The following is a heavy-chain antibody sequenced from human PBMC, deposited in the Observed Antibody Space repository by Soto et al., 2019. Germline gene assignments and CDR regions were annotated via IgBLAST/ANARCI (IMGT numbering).Heavy chain of an antibody. CDR3: ATDPPRLVTLAFDY. CDR1: GVTFSSYA. V-gene: IGHV3-23*01. J-gene: IGHJ4*02. D-gene: IGHD3-9*01. CDR2: ISGSGGST. Sequence: PGGSLRLSCSASGVTFSSYAMSWVRQAPGKGLEWVSAISGSGGSTYYADSVKGRFTISRDNSKNTLYLQMNSLRAEDTAVYYCATDPPRLVTLAFDYWGQGTLVTVSS.